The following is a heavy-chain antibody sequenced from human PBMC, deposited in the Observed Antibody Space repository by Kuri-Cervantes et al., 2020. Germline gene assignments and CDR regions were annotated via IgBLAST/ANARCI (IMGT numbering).Heavy chain of an antibody. D-gene: IGHD3-10*01. J-gene: IGHJ5*02. CDR1: GGSISSYY. Sequence: ESLKISCTVSGGSISSYYWSWIRQPAGKGLEWIGRIYTSGSTNYNPSLKSRVTISVDKSKNQFSLKLSSVTAADTAVYYCARARVSHLGLDPWGQGTPVTVSS. CDR3: ARARVSHLGLDP. CDR2: IYTSGST. V-gene: IGHV4-4*07.